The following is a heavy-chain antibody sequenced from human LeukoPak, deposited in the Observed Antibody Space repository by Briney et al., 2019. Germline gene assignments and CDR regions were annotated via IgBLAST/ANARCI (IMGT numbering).Heavy chain of an antibody. CDR3: ARGLRFLEWPHYYYYYMDV. V-gene: IGHV7-4-1*02. CDR1: GYTFTSYA. J-gene: IGHJ6*03. D-gene: IGHD3-3*01. CDR2: INTNTGNP. Sequence: ASVKVSCKASGYTFTSYAMNWVRQAPGQGLEWMGWINTNTGNPTYAQGFTGRFVFSLDTSVSTAYLQISSLKAEDTAVYYCARGLRFLEWPHYYYYYMDVWGKGTTVTVSS.